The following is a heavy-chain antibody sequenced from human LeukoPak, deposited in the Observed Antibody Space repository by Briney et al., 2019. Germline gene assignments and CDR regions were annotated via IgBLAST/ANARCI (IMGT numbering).Heavy chain of an antibody. V-gene: IGHV3-30*18. CDR2: ISYDVSNT. Sequence: RRSLRLSCAASRFTFSTYGMHWVRQAPRKGLEWLAVISYDVSNTYYADSPKGRFTTSTDTSKNTLYLQMTSLRTDDTAAYYCAKDQYVQQLVGTHPLIGFDHWGQGTLVTVSS. CDR3: AKDQYVQQLVGTHPLIGFDH. D-gene: IGHD6-13*01. J-gene: IGHJ4*02. CDR1: RFTFSTYG.